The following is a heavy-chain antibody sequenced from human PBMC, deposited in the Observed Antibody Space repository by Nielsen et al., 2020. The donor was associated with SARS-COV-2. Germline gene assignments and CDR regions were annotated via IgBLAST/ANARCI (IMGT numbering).Heavy chain of an antibody. D-gene: IGHD3-22*01. CDR3: ARSFHYDSSGA. J-gene: IGHJ5*02. Sequence: GESLKISCAASGFTFSDYYMSWIRQAPGKGLEWVSYINSSSSYTNYADSVKDRFTISRDNAKNSLYLQMNSLRAEDTAVYYCARSFHYDSSGAWGQGTLVTVSS. V-gene: IGHV3-11*03. CDR2: INSSSSYT. CDR1: GFTFSDYY.